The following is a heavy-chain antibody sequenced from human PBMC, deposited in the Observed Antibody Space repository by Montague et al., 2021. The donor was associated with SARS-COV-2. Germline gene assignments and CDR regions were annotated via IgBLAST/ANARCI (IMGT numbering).Heavy chain of an antibody. CDR2: IYYSGST. CDR1: GGSISSGGYY. J-gene: IGHJ4*02. Sequence: TLSLTCTVSGGSISSGGYYWSWIRQHPGKGLEWIGYIYYSGSTYYNPSLKSRVTISVDTSKNQFSLKLSSVTAADTAVYYCARASGSVDLTSSRGPRFHCDYWGQGTLVTVSS. V-gene: IGHV4-31*03. D-gene: IGHD3-10*01. CDR3: ARASGSVDLTSSRGPRFHCDY.